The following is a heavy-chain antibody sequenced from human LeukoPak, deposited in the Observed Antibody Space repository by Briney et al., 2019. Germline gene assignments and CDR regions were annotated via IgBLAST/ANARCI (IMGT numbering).Heavy chain of an antibody. CDR2: INPDSGVT. CDR3: AREGGGLDY. CDR1: GYTFTGDY. Sequence: ASVKVSCKASGYTFTGDYIHWVRQAPGQGLEWMGWINPDSGVTNYAQRFQGRVTMTSDTSISTAYMELSSLRSDDTAIYYCAREGGGLDYWGQGILVTVSS. D-gene: IGHD2-15*01. J-gene: IGHJ4*02. V-gene: IGHV1-2*02.